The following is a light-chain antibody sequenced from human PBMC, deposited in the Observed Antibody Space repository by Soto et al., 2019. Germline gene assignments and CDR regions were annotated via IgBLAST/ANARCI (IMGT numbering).Light chain of an antibody. CDR2: GAS. CDR3: QQYNNWPRT. Sequence: IVLTQSPATLSLSPGERATLSWMASQSVSSYLAWYKQKPGQAPRLLIYGASNRAAGIPARFSGLGSGTEFTLTISSLEPEDFAVYYCQQYNNWPRTFGQGTKVDIK. CDR1: QSVSSY. V-gene: IGKV3-11*01. J-gene: IGKJ1*01.